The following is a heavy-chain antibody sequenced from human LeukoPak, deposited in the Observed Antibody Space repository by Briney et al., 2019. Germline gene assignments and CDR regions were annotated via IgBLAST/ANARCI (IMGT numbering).Heavy chain of an antibody. Sequence: SETLSLTCTVSGGSISSGSYYWRWIRQPAGKGLEWIGRIYTSGSTNYNPSLKSRVTISVDTSKNQFSLKLSSVTAADTAVYYCASTSRLSRLTMATTPNFDYWGQGTLVTVSS. CDR2: IYTSGST. CDR3: ASTSRLSRLTMATTPNFDY. D-gene: IGHD5-24*01. J-gene: IGHJ4*02. V-gene: IGHV4-61*02. CDR1: GGSISSGSYY.